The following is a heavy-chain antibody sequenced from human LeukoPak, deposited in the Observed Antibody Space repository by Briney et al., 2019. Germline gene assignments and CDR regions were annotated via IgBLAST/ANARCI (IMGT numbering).Heavy chain of an antibody. CDR2: INPNSGGT. D-gene: IGHD2-2*01. V-gene: IGHV1-2*02. Sequence: ASVKVSCKASGYTFTGYYMHWVRQAPGQGLEWMGWINPNSGGTNYAQKFQGRVTMTRDTSISTAYMELSRLGSDDTAVYYCARGIASTSCYGPSCNWFDPWGQGTLVTVSS. J-gene: IGHJ5*02. CDR3: ARGIASTSCYGPSCNWFDP. CDR1: GYTFTGYY.